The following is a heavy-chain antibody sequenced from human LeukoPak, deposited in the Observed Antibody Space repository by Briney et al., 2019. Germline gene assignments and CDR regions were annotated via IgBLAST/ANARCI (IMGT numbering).Heavy chain of an antibody. CDR1: GFTFSNYA. Sequence: GGSLRLSCAASGFTFSNYAMSWVRQAPGKGLEWVTAISGSGGSIYYADSVKGRFTISRDNAKNTLYLQMNSLRAEDTAVYYCTKGGIRYWFDPWGQGTLVTVSS. CDR3: TKGGIRYWFDP. CDR2: ISGSGGSI. V-gene: IGHV3-23*01. J-gene: IGHJ5*02. D-gene: IGHD3-16*02.